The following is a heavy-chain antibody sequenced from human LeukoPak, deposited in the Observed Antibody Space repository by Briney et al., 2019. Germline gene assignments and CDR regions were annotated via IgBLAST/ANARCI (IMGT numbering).Heavy chain of an antibody. Sequence: GGSLRLSCAASGFTFSSYSMNWVRQAPGKGLEWVSSISSSSSYIYYADSVKGRFTISRDNAKNSLYLQMNSLRAEDTAVYYCARDLDSWYSADYWGQGTLVTVSS. D-gene: IGHD6-13*01. J-gene: IGHJ4*02. CDR2: ISSSSSYI. CDR1: GFTFSSYS. V-gene: IGHV3-21*01. CDR3: ARDLDSWYSADY.